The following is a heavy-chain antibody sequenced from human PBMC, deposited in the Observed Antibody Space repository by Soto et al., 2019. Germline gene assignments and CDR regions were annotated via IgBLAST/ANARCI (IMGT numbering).Heavy chain of an antibody. CDR3: ARDGSHYYDSSGYYDY. CDR1: GASISSYY. V-gene: IGHV4-4*09. D-gene: IGHD3-22*01. CDR2: IYNSGRN. J-gene: IGHJ4*02. Sequence: SETLSLTCSVSGASISSYYYTWIRQSPDKGLEWIGYIYNSGRNYYNPSLRSRLTISVDASKNQFSLKLTSVTAADTAVYYCARDGSHYYDSSGYYDYWGQGTLVTVSS.